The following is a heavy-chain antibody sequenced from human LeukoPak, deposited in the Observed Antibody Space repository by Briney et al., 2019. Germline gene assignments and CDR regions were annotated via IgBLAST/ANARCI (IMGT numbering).Heavy chain of an antibody. CDR1: GFTFSSYA. V-gene: IGHV3-23*01. D-gene: IGHD3-22*01. CDR3: AKETPITMIVVVRRGARFDY. Sequence: GGSLRLSCAASGFTFSSYAMSWVRQAPGKGLEWVSAISGSGGSTYYADSVKGRFTISRDNSKNTLYLQTNSLRAEDTAVYYCAKETPITMIVVVRRGARFDYWGQGTLVTVSS. J-gene: IGHJ4*02. CDR2: ISGSGGST.